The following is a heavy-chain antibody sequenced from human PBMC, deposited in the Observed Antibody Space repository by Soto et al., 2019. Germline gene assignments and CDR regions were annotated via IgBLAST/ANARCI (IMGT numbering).Heavy chain of an antibody. D-gene: IGHD3-22*01. CDR1: GGSISSSNW. J-gene: IGHJ3*02. V-gene: IGHV4-4*02. CDR3: ARDRRYYYDSSGYLTAGGAFDI. CDR2: IYHSGST. Sequence: SETLSLTCAVSGGSISSSNWWSWVRQPPGKGLEWIGEIYHSGSTNYNPSLRSRVTISVDKSKNQFSLKLSSVTAADTAVYYCARDRRYYYDSSGYLTAGGAFDIWGQGTMVTVSS.